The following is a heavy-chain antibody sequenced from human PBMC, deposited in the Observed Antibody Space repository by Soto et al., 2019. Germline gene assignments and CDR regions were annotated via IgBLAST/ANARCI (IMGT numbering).Heavy chain of an antibody. CDR2: IYDTGISGYTPST. Sequence: PSETPSLTSTVSGGSITSSYWSWIRRPPGKGLEWIAYIYDTGISGYTPSTSYNPSLKSRVTMSVDTSKSQFSLKLTSVTAADTAVYYCARGEDAFFYYGLDVWGQVITFTVS. CDR3: ARGEDAFFYYGLDV. J-gene: IGHJ6*02. V-gene: IGHV4-59*01. CDR1: GGSITSSY.